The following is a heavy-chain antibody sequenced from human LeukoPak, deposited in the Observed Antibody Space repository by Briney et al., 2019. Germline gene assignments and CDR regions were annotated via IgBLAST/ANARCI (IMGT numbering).Heavy chain of an antibody. D-gene: IGHD3-22*01. CDR3: ARDFRSAYYIDY. V-gene: IGHV3-74*03. Sequence: GGSLRLSCAASGFTFSSYWMHWVRQAPGKGLVWVSRINSDGSTTTYADSVKGRFTISRDNAKNSLYLQMNSLRAEDTAVYYCARDFRSAYYIDYWGQGTLVTVSS. J-gene: IGHJ4*02. CDR1: GFTFSSYW. CDR2: INSDGSTT.